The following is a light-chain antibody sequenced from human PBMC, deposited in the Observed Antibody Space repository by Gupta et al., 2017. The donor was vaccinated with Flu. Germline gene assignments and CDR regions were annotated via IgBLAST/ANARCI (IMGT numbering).Light chain of an antibody. CDR3: AAWDDSLNGVV. CDR1: RSNIGSNT. Sequence: QSVLTQPPSASGTPGQRVTISCSGSRSNIGSNTVNWYQQLPGTAPQLLIYNNNQRPSGVPARFSGSKSGTSASLAISGLQSEDEADYYCAAWDDSLNGVVFGGGTKLTV. CDR2: NNN. J-gene: IGLJ2*01. V-gene: IGLV1-44*01.